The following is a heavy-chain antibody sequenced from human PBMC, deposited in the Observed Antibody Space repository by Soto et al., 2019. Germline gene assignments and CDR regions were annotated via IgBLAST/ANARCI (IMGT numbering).Heavy chain of an antibody. Sequence: PSETLSLTCTVSGGSISNHYWSWIRQPPGNELEWIAYIYYNGITNYNPSLKSRVTISVDTSKNQFSLTLTSVTAADTAVYYCARGRRYYYDNTGPFYFEHWGQGTLVTVSS. J-gene: IGHJ4*02. V-gene: IGHV4-59*11. CDR2: IYYNGIT. CDR1: GGSISNHY. D-gene: IGHD3-22*01. CDR3: ARGRRYYYDNTGPFYFEH.